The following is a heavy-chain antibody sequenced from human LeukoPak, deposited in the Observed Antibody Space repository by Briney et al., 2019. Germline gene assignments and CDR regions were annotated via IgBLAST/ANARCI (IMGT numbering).Heavy chain of an antibody. CDR1: GFTFSNAW. J-gene: IGHJ6*02. V-gene: IGHV3-15*01. CDR2: IKSKTDGGTT. D-gene: IGHD3-16*01. Sequence: GGSLRLSCAASGFTFSNAWMSWVRQAPGKGLEWVGRIKSKTDGGTTDYAAPVEGRFTISRDDSKNTLYLQMNSLKTEDTAVYYCTTDRATFYYYGMDVWGQGTTVTVSS. CDR3: TTDRATFYYYGMDV.